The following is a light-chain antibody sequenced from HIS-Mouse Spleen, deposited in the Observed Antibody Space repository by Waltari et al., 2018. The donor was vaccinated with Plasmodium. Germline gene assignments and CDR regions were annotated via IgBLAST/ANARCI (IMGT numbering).Light chain of an antibody. V-gene: IGLV2-14*03. CDR2: DVS. J-gene: IGLJ3*02. CDR1: SSDVGGYNY. Sequence: QSALTQPASVSGSPGQSITISCTGTSSDVGGYNYVSWYQQHPGKTPKLMIYDVSNRHAVISNLFSGSTCGNTASLTICGLQAEDEADYYCSSYTSSSTRVFGGGTKLTVL. CDR3: SSYTSSSTRV.